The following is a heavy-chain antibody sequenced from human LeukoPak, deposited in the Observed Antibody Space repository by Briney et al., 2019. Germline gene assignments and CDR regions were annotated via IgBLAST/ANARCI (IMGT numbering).Heavy chain of an antibody. D-gene: IGHD2-15*01. CDR3: ARDSGSYCSGGRCYEHFDY. CDR2: IWFDGTNI. J-gene: IGHJ4*02. Sequence: PGRSLRLSCTASGFTFSNYGMHWVRQAPGKGLEWVAVIWFDGTNIYYADSVKGRFTPSRDDSKNTLYLQMNSLRAEDTAVYFCARDSGSYCSGGRCYEHFDYWGQGTLVTVSS. CDR1: GFTFSNYG. V-gene: IGHV3-33*01.